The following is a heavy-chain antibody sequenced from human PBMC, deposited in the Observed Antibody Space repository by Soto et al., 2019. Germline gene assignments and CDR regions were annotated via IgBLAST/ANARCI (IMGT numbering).Heavy chain of an antibody. CDR1: GFTFSSYA. D-gene: IGHD3-22*01. J-gene: IGHJ6*02. CDR3: ARDRYNYDCCGYSPLYCYYYCMDV. V-gene: IGHV3-30*04. Sequence: GGSLRLSCAASGFTFSSYAMHWVRQAPGKGLEWVAVISYDGRNKYYADSVKGRFTISRDNSKNTLYLQMNSLRAEDTAVYYCARDRYNYDCCGYSPLYCYYYCMDVWGQGTLVTVSS. CDR2: ISYDGRNK.